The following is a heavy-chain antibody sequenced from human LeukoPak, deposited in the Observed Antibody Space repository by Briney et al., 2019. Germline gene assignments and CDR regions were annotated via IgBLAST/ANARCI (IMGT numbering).Heavy chain of an antibody. CDR2: IYYSGST. CDR1: GGSISSSSYY. V-gene: IGHV4-39*01. J-gene: IGHJ6*02. D-gene: IGHD6-13*01. Sequence: SETLSLTCTVSGGSISSSSYYWGWIRQPPGKGLEWIGSIYYSGSTYYNPSLKSRVTISVDTSKSQFSLKLSSVTAADTAVYYCARAPYSSSWYPSVTYYYYYGMDVWGQGTTVTVSS. CDR3: ARAPYSSSWYPSVTYYYYYGMDV.